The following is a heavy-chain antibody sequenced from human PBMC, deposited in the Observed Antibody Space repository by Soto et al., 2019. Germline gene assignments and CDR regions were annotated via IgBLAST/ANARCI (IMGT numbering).Heavy chain of an antibody. J-gene: IGHJ4*02. CDR3: ARTVIAVAGSGYFDY. Sequence: QVQLQESGPGLVKPSETLSLTCTVSGGSISSYYWSWIRQPPGKGLEWIGYIYYSGSTNYNPSLKSRVTISVDTSKNQFSLKLSSVTAADTAVYYCARTVIAVAGSGYFDYWGQGTLVTLSS. CDR2: IYYSGST. D-gene: IGHD6-19*01. CDR1: GGSISSYY. V-gene: IGHV4-59*01.